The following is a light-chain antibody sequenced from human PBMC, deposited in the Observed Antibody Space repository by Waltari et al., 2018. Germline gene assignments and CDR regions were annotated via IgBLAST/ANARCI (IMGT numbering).Light chain of an antibody. CDR3: QQYGASPNIA. V-gene: IGKV3-20*01. CDR2: GET. J-gene: IGKJ5*01. Sequence: IVLTQSTGTLSLSPGERATLSCRTSQSVSNSNYLSWYQQKPGQAPRLLIYGETNTATGVPGRFTASGSGPDFTLTISRLEPEDFAIYYCQQYGASPNIAFGQGTRLEIK. CDR1: QSVSNSNY.